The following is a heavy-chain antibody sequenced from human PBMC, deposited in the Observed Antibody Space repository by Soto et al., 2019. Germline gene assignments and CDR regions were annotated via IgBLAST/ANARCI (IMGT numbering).Heavy chain of an antibody. D-gene: IGHD5-12*01. CDR2: IYYTGSA. Sequence: SETLFLTCPPGPGESQGPPSRDGYYWAWIRQLPEKGLEWIGFIYYTGSASYNPSLKSRVSMSVDTSKTHFSLKLSAVTAADTAVYYCAREPGYGLGTFDIWGQGTMVTVSS. CDR3: AREPGYGLGTFDI. V-gene: IGHV4-31*03. CDR1: QGPPSRDGYY. J-gene: IGHJ3*02.